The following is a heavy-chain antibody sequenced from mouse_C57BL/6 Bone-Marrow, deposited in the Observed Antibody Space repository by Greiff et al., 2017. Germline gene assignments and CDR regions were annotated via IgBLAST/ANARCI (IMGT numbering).Heavy chain of an antibody. Sequence: QVQLQQPGAELVKPGASVKLSCKASGYTFTSYWMQWVKQRPGQGLEWIGEIDPSDSYTNYNQKFKGKATLTVDTSSSTAYMQLSSLTSEDSAVYYCARDYYGSGWYFDVWGTGTTVTVSS. CDR1: GYTFTSYW. V-gene: IGHV1-50*01. J-gene: IGHJ1*03. CDR2: IDPSDSYT. D-gene: IGHD1-1*01. CDR3: ARDYYGSGWYFDV.